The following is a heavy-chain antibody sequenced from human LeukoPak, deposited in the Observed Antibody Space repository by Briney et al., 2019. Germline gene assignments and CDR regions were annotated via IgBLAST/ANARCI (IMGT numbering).Heavy chain of an antibody. D-gene: IGHD3-22*01. J-gene: IGHJ4*02. CDR1: GYTFTGYY. CDR3: ARGRYYYDSSGYYYFDY. CDR2: INPNSGGT. Sequence: GASVKVSCKASGYTFTGYYMHWVRQAPGQGLEWMGWINPNSGGTNYAQKFQGRVTMTRDTSISIAYMELSRLRSDDTAVYYCARGRYYYDSSGYYYFDYWGQGTLVTVSS. V-gene: IGHV1-2*02.